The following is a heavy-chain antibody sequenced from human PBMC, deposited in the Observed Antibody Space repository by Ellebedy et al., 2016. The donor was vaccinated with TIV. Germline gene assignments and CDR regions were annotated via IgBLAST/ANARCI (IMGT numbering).Heavy chain of an antibody. D-gene: IGHD6-19*01. J-gene: IGHJ4*02. CDR2: IYYSGST. Sequence: SETLSLXCTVSGGSISSYYWSWIRQPPGKGLEWIGYIYYSGSTNYNPSLKSRVTISVDTSKNQFSLKLSSVTAADTAVYYCARTPAPYSSGWYAALFDYWGQGTLVTVSS. V-gene: IGHV4-59*08. CDR1: GGSISSYY. CDR3: ARTPAPYSSGWYAALFDY.